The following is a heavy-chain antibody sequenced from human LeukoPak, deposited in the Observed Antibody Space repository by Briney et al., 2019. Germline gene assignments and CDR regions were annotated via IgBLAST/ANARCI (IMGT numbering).Heavy chain of an antibody. V-gene: IGHV3-7*03. CDR1: GFTFSSAW. J-gene: IGHJ3*02. D-gene: IGHD3-16*01. CDR2: IRQNGGDK. CDR3: ERDAGLGAFDI. Sequence: GGSLRLSCAASGFTFSSAWMSWVRQAPGKGLEWVANIRQNGGDKYYGDSVKGRFTISRDNAKNSLYLQMDSLRAEDTAMYYCERDAGLGAFDIWGQGTMVSASS.